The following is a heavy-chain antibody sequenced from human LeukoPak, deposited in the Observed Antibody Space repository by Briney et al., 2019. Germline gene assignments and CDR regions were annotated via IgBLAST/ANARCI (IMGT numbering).Heavy chain of an antibody. CDR3: ARDGNNYNFDY. D-gene: IGHD1-1*01. J-gene: IGHJ4*02. V-gene: IGHV1-46*01. Sequence: ASVEVSCKTSGYPFTKNHIHWVRQAPGQGLEWMGLIKVNNDYTRYEQKFQGRVTLTRDSSTSTVYMEVSSLKSEDTAVYYCARDGNNYNFDYWGQGTLVTVSS. CDR2: IKVNNDYT. CDR1: GYPFTKNH.